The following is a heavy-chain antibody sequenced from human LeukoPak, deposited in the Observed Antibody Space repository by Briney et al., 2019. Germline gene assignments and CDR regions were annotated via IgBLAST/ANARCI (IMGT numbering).Heavy chain of an antibody. D-gene: IGHD3-22*01. CDR1: GFTFDDYA. J-gene: IGHJ4*02. V-gene: IGHV3-9*01. CDR3: AKVGMIVVVGAAFEY. CDR2: ISWNSGSI. Sequence: GGSLRLSCAASGFTFDDYAMHWVRQAPGKGLEWVSGISWNSGSIGYADSVKGRFTIFRDNAKNSLYLQMNSLRAEDTAVYYCAKVGMIVVVGAAFEYWGQGTLVTVSS.